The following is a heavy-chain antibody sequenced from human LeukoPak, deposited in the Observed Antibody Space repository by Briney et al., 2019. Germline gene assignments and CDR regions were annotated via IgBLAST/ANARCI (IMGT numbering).Heavy chain of an antibody. V-gene: IGHV3-23*01. CDR1: GFTFSTYS. Sequence: GGSLRLSCAASGFTFSTYSMNWVRQVPGKGLEWVSAISGSGGSTYYADSVKGRFTISRDNSKNTLYLQMNSLRAEDTAVYYCARGPSGYHNTGGQGTLVTVSS. CDR3: ARGPSGYHNT. CDR2: ISGSGGST. J-gene: IGHJ4*02. D-gene: IGHD5-12*01.